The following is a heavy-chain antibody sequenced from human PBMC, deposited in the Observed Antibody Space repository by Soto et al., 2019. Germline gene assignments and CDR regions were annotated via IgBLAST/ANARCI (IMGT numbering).Heavy chain of an antibody. CDR1: GFTFSSYG. D-gene: IGHD2-15*01. CDR3: AKDVFEYCSDGSCYLDY. J-gene: IGHJ4*02. V-gene: IGHV3-33*06. Sequence: QVQLVESGGGVVQPGRSLRLSCAASGFTFSSYGMHWVRQAPGKGLEWVAVIWYDGSNKYYADSVKGRLTNSRDNSKNRLYLQMNSLSADDTAVYYCAKDVFEYCSDGSCYLDYWGQGTLVTVSS. CDR2: IWYDGSNK.